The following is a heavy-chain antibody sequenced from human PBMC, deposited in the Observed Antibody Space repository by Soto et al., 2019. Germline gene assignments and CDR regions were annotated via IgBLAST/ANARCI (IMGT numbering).Heavy chain of an antibody. D-gene: IGHD1-26*01. V-gene: IGHV3-23*01. J-gene: IGHJ4*02. CDR3: AKGQYSGVAGGLDY. Sequence: GGSMRHSCAASELTISSYAMSWIRQNPGKGLEWVSAISGSGGSTYYADSVKGRFTISRDNSKNTLYLQMNSLRAEDTALYYCAKGQYSGVAGGLDYWGQGTQVSVSS. CDR1: ELTISSYA. CDR2: ISGSGGST.